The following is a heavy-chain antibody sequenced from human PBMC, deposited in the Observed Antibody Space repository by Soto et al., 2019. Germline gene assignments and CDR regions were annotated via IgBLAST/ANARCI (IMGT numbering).Heavy chain of an antibody. V-gene: IGHV3-49*02. Sequence: SLRLSCATSGFTFGYFSISWVRQAPGRGLEWVGFIRSKDYGGTTEYAASVKGRFAISRDDSTGIAYLQMNSLKIEDTAVYYCTREIPYFDSWGQGTLVTVSS. CDR3: TREIPYFDS. J-gene: IGHJ4*02. CDR1: GFTFGYFS. CDR2: IRSKDYGGTT.